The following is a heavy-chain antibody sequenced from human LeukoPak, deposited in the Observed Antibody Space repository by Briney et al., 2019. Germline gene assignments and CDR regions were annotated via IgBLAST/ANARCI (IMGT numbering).Heavy chain of an antibody. D-gene: IGHD3-10*01. J-gene: IGHJ4*02. Sequence: PGGSLRLSCAASGFTFSSYSMNWVRQAPGKGLEWVAAVSGGGRTTFYADSVKGRFIISRDDSKNTLFLQMNSLRAEDTAVYYCAKGGIALVRGSFDYWGQGTLVTVSS. CDR2: VSGGGRTT. CDR3: AKGGIALVRGSFDY. V-gene: IGHV3-23*01. CDR1: GFTFSSYS.